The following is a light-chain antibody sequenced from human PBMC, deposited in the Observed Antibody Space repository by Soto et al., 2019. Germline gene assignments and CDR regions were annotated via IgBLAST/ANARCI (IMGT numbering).Light chain of an antibody. CDR1: QSVSSN. CDR2: GAS. Sequence: EIVMTQSPATLSVSPGERATLSCRASQSVSSNLAWYQQKPRQAPRLLIYGASTRATGIQAKFSGSGSGTEFTLTISSLQSEDFAVYYCQQYNNCPQSFRQGTKLEIK. V-gene: IGKV3-15*01. CDR3: QQYNNCPQS. J-gene: IGKJ2*01.